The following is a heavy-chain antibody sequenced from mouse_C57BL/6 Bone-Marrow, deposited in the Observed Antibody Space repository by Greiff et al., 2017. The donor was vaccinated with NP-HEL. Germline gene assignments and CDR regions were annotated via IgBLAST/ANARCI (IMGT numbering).Heavy chain of an antibody. CDR2: ISSGRSTI. CDR1: GFTFSDYG. J-gene: IGHJ2*01. V-gene: IGHV5-17*01. D-gene: IGHD1-1*01. Sequence: EVHLVESGGGLVKPGGSLKLSCAASGFTFSDYGMHWVRQAPEKGLEWVAYISSGRSTIYYADTVKGRFTISRDNAKNTLFLQMTRLRSEDTAMYYCARSFTTVALDYWGQGTTLTVSS. CDR3: ARSFTTVALDY.